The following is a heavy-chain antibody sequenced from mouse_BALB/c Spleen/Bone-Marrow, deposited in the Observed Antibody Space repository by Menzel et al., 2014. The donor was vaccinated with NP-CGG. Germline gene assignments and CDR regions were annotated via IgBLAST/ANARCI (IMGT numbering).Heavy chain of an antibody. CDR1: GFDFRRFW. J-gene: IGHJ2*01. D-gene: IGHD2-1*01. CDR3: ARGNYYGNLDY. Sequence: EVKLVESGGGLVQPGGSLKLSCAASGFDFRRFWMSWVRQAPGKGLQWIGEINPNSRTINYTPSLKAKFIISRDNAKNTLYLQMSKVRSEDTALYYCARGNYYGNLDYWGQGTTLTVSS. CDR2: INPNSRTI. V-gene: IGHV4-1*02.